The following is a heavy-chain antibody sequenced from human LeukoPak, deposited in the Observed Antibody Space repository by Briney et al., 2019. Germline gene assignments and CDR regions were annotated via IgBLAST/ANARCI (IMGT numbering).Heavy chain of an antibody. CDR2: IIPIFGTA. Sequence: SVKVSCKASGGTFSSYAISWVRQAPGQGLEWMGGIIPIFGTANYAQKFQGRVTITTDESTSTAYMELSSLRSEDTAVYYCTSFGVDAFDIWGQGTMVTVSS. CDR3: TSFGVDAFDI. J-gene: IGHJ3*02. D-gene: IGHD3-3*01. V-gene: IGHV1-69*05. CDR1: GGTFSSYA.